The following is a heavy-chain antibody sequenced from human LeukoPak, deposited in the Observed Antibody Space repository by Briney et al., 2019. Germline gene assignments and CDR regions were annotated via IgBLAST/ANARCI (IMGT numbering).Heavy chain of an antibody. CDR3: ARGALYYDFWSGYYTEY. D-gene: IGHD3-3*01. Sequence: GGSLRLSCAASGFTLSSYAMSWVRQAPGKGLEWVAVIWYDGSNKYYADSVKGRFTISRDNSKNTLYLQMNSLRAEDTAVYYCARGALYYDFWSGYYTEYWGQGTLVTVSS. J-gene: IGHJ4*02. CDR2: IWYDGSNK. V-gene: IGHV3-33*08. CDR1: GFTLSSYA.